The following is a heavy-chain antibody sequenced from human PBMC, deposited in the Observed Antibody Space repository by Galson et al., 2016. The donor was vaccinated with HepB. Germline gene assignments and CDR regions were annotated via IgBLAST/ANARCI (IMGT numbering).Heavy chain of an antibody. D-gene: IGHD5-24*01. CDR1: GFTFNKAW. Sequence: SLRLSCAASGFTFNKAWMSWVRQAPGKGLEWVGFIRSKAYGGTTEYAASVKGRFTISRDDSKSIAYLQMNSLKTEDTAVYYCTRGGVATTRRGFDYWGQGTLVTVSS. V-gene: IGHV3-49*04. CDR3: TRGGVATTRRGFDY. CDR2: IRSKAYGGTT. J-gene: IGHJ4*02.